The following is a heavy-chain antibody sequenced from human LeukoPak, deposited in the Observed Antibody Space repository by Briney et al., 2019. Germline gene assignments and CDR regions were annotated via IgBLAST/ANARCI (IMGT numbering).Heavy chain of an antibody. CDR3: AKAEGQDEYYMDV. Sequence: GGSLRLSCAASGFTFSSYGMHWVRQAPGKGLEWLAFIRYDGSNKYYADSVKGRFTISRENSKKTLYLQMNSLRAEDTAVYYCAKAEGQDEYYMDVWGKGTTVTVSS. J-gene: IGHJ6*03. CDR2: IRYDGSNK. D-gene: IGHD2-15*01. CDR1: GFTFSSYG. V-gene: IGHV3-30*02.